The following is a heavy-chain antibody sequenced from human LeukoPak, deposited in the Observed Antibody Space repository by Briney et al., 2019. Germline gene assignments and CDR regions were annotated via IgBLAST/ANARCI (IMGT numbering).Heavy chain of an antibody. CDR3: ARLEDGFDI. Sequence: ASVKVSCKTSGYTFTRYYMQWVRQAPGHGLEWMGIINPISGATDYAQKFQGRVTMTRDTSTSTVYMELSSLRASDTAMYYCARLEDGFDIWGQGTMVTVSS. CDR1: GYTFTRYY. V-gene: IGHV1-46*01. CDR2: INPISGAT. J-gene: IGHJ3*02.